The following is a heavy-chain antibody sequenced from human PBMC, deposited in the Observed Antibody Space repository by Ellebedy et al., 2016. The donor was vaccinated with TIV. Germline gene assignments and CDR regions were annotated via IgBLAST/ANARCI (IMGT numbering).Heavy chain of an antibody. Sequence: AASVKVSCKASGGTFSSYAISWARQAPGQGLEWMGWINPNSGGTNYAQKFQGWVTMTRDTSISTAYMELSRLRSDDTAVYYCARSGREQWPDYWGQGTLVTVSS. CDR2: INPNSGGT. CDR1: GGTFSSYA. J-gene: IGHJ4*02. D-gene: IGHD6-19*01. V-gene: IGHV1-2*04. CDR3: ARSGREQWPDY.